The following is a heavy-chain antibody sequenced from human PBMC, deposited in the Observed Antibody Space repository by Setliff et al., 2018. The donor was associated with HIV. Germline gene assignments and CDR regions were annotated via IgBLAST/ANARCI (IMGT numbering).Heavy chain of an antibody. D-gene: IGHD2-2*02. CDR1: GFTFTNYA. CDR3: AKLLYPQLSPLDIDH. CDR2: ISGSGGIT. V-gene: IGHV3-23*01. Sequence: GGSLRLSCVTSGFTFTNYAMTWVRQAPGEGLEYVSAISGSGGITYYADSVKGRFTLSRDTSKDTLYLQMNSLRADDTAVYFCAKLLYPQLSPLDIDHWGHGTLVTVSS. J-gene: IGHJ4*01.